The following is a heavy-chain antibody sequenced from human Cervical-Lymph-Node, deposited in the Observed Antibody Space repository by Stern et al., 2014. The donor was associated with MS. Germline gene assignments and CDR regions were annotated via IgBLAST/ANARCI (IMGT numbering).Heavy chain of an antibody. J-gene: IGHJ4*02. CDR3: AREGEYCSGSRCYPFLDY. Sequence: VQLEESGPGLVKPSETLSLTCTVSGGSLRSYYWNWIRQAPGKGLEWLGVIYHTASVNYNPSLSSRVAMSVDTSKNQFSLTVSSVTAADTAVYYCAREGEYCSGSRCYPFLDYWGQGTLVTVSS. CDR1: GGSLRSYY. D-gene: IGHD2-15*01. CDR2: IYHTASV. V-gene: IGHV4-59*01.